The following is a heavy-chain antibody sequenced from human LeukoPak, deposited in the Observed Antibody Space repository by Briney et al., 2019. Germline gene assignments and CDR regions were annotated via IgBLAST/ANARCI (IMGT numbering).Heavy chain of an antibody. D-gene: IGHD3-10*01. Sequence: GVTLTLSYAASGFSFSHYALSLVRLAPGTGLEWTSTISGSVGSTYYADSVKGRFTISRDNSKNTLYLQMNSLRAEDTAVYYCAKDHRPFGSGNFDYWGQGALVTVSS. CDR2: ISGSVGST. CDR1: GFSFSHYA. V-gene: IGHV3-23*01. CDR3: AKDHRPFGSGNFDY. J-gene: IGHJ4*02.